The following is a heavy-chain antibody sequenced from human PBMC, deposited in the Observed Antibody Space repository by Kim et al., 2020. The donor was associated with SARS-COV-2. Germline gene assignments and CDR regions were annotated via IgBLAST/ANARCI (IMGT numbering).Heavy chain of an antibody. J-gene: IGHJ6*02. CDR1: GGSISSGGYY. Sequence: SETLSLTCTVSGGSISSGGYYWSWIRQHPGKGLEWIGYIYYSGSTYYNQSLKSRVTISVDTSKNQFSLKLSSVTAADTAVYYCARDPGAMVTYYYYGMDVWGQGTTVTVSS. CDR2: IYYSGST. D-gene: IGHD5-18*01. V-gene: IGHV4-31*03. CDR3: ARDPGAMVTYYYYGMDV.